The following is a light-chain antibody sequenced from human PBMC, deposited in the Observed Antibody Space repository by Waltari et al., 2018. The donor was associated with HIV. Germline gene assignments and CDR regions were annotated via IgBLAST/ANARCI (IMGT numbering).Light chain of an antibody. CDR2: DAS. CDR3: QQYRSYSWT. J-gene: IGKJ1*01. V-gene: IGKV1-5*01. Sequence: DIQMTQSPSTLSASVGDRVTITCRASQSIGNDLGWFQQKPGKAPKRLIYDASSLDSGVPSRFSGSGSGTQFTLTISSLQPDDFATYYCQQYRSYSWTFGQGTKVDIK. CDR1: QSIGND.